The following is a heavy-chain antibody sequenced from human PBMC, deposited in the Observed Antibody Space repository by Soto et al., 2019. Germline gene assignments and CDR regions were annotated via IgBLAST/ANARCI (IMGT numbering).Heavy chain of an antibody. D-gene: IGHD4-17*01. CDR2: IKSKTDDGTT. CDR1: GFTFSNAW. V-gene: IGHV3-15*01. J-gene: IGHJ4*02. CDR3: TEHRGDYLTH. Sequence: GSLRLSCTVSGFTFSNAWMTWVRQAPGKGLEWVGRIKSKTDDGTTDYAAPVKGRFTISRDDSKNTLYLQMNSLKTEDTAVYYCTEHRGDYLTHWGQGTLVTVSS.